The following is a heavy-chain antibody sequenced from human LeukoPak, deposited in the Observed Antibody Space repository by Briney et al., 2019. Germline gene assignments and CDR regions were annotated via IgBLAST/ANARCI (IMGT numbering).Heavy chain of an antibody. CDR1: GYSINTGYS. CDR3: ARVARVARDLDYYYYYMDV. CDR2: VHYRGST. J-gene: IGHJ6*03. D-gene: IGHD2-21*02. Sequence: SETLSLTCGVSGYSINTGYSWGWIRQPPGKGLEWIGRVHYRGSTYYNPSLKSRVTISLDTSKNQFSLNLNSVTAADTAVYFCARVARVARDLDYYYYYMDVWGQGTTLTVSS. V-gene: IGHV4-38-2*01.